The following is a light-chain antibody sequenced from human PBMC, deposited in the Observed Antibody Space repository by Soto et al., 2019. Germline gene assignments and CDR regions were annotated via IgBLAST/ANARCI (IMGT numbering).Light chain of an antibody. Sequence: QSVLTQPASVSASPGQSITISCTGTSSDVGGSNFVSWYQQVPGTAPKAMIYEVSSRPSGVSNRFSGSKSGNTASLTISGLQAEDEAYYYCSSYTTSTSFILFGGGTKLTVL. CDR3: SSYTTSTSFIL. V-gene: IGLV2-14*01. CDR2: EVS. J-gene: IGLJ2*01. CDR1: SSDVGGSNF.